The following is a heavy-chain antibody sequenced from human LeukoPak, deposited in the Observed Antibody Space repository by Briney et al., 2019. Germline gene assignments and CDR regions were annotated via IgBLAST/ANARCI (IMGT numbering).Heavy chain of an antibody. CDR1: GGSISNTSYY. J-gene: IGHJ4*02. CDR3: ARVGYYYDSSGFTFDY. V-gene: IGHV4-39*01. CDR2: IYYSGST. D-gene: IGHD3-22*01. Sequence: SETLSLTCTVSGGSISNTSYYWGWIRQPPGKGLEWIGSIYYSGSTYYNPSLKSRVTIFVDTSKNQFSLKLSSVTGANTAVYYCARVGYYYDSSGFTFDYWGQGTLVTVSS.